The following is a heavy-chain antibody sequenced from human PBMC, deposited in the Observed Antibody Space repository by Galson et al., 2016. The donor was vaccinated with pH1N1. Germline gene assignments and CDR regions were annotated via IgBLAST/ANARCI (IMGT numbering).Heavy chain of an antibody. Sequence: SLRLPCAASGFTFSNYWMHWVRQVPGKGLEWVANIKEDGSETYYVDSVRGRFTISRDNAKNSRYLQMNSLRVEDTAVYYCAGDLPSITVAGPMDSWGRGTLVIVSS. J-gene: IGHJ4*02. V-gene: IGHV3-7*01. D-gene: IGHD6-19*01. CDR3: AGDLPSITVAGPMDS. CDR1: GFTFSNYW. CDR2: IKEDGSET.